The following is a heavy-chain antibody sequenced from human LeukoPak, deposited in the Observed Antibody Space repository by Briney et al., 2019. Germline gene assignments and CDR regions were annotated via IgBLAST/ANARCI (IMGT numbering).Heavy chain of an antibody. CDR1: GISFSTYW. J-gene: IGHJ6*02. V-gene: IGHV3-7*01. Sequence: PGGSLRLSCAASGISFSTYWMSWVRQAPGKGLEWVANIKQDGSEKYYVDSVKGRFTISRDNAKNSLYLQMNSLRAEDTAVYYCARVPIVVVPAATNPNQYYYYYYGMDVWGQGTTVTVSS. D-gene: IGHD2-2*01. CDR2: IKQDGSEK. CDR3: ARVPIVVVPAATNPNQYYYYYYGMDV.